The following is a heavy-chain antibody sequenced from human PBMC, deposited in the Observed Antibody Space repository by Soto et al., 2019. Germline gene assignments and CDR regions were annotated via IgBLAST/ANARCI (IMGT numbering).Heavy chain of an antibody. CDR1: GDTLYRDG. D-gene: IGHD3-22*01. CDR3: ARDTHQDSNRYYLEWFDP. J-gene: IGHJ5*02. CDR2: INPSNDNT. Sequence: SVWVHCKTSGDTLYRDGITWVRQAPGQGLEWMGWINPSNDNTNYAQKFRGRVTMTTDASTSTAHMELRSLKSDDTAVYYRARDTHQDSNRYYLEWFDPWG. V-gene: IGHV1-18*01.